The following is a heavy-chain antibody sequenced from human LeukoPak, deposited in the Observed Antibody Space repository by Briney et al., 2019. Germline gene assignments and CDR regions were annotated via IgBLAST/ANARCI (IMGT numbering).Heavy chain of an antibody. CDR2: ISAYNGNT. CDR3: ARDRPYDSSGYYYNDY. J-gene: IGHJ4*02. CDR1: GYTFTNYG. D-gene: IGHD3-22*01. V-gene: IGHV1-18*01. Sequence: GASVKVSCKASGYTFTNYGISWVRQATGQGLEWMGWISAYNGNTNYAQKLQGRVTMTTDTSTSTAYMELRSLRSDDTAVYYCARDRPYDSSGYYYNDYWGQGTLVTVSS.